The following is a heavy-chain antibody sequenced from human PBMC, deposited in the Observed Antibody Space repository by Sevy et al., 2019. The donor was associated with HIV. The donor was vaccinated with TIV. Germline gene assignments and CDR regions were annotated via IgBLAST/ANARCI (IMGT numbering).Heavy chain of an antibody. CDR2: KTGSAGVT. V-gene: IGHV3-23*01. D-gene: IGHD3-9*01. CDR3: AKGGIPGIGTRGSFDS. J-gene: IGHJ4*02. CDR1: GFSLSNYA. Sequence: GGSLRLSCAASGFSLSNYAMSWVRQAPGKGLEWISTKTGSAGVTYYADSVKGRFTITRDNSKNTLFLQMNSLRAEDTAVYYCAKGGIPGIGTRGSFDSWGQGTLVTVSS.